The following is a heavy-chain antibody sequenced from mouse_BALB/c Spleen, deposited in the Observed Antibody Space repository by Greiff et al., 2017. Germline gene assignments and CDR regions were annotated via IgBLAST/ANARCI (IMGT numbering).Heavy chain of an antibody. Sequence: EVKLMESGGGLVPPGGSRKLSCAASGFTFSSFGMHWVRQAPEKGLEWVAYISSGSSTIYYADTVKGRFTISRYNPKNTLFLQMSSLRSEDTAMYYCARGGRGALITTDYAMDDWGQGTSVTVSS. CDR1: GFTFSSFG. V-gene: IGHV5-17*02. J-gene: IGHJ4*01. D-gene: IGHD2-4*01. CDR2: ISSGSSTI. CDR3: ARGGRGALITTDYAMDD.